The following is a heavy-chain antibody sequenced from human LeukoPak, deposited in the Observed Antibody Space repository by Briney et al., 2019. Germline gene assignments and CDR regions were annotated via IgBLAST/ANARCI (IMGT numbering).Heavy chain of an antibody. D-gene: IGHD5-12*01. CDR1: GFTFDDYA. J-gene: IGHJ4*02. CDR2: ISWNSGSI. CDR3: AKSRWLLALYFDY. V-gene: IGHV3-9*01. Sequence: PPGGSLRLSCAASGFTFDDYAMHWVRQAPGKGLEWVSGISWNSGSIGYADSVKGRFTISRDNAKNSLYLQMNSLRAEDTTLYYCAKSRWLLALYFDYWGQGTLVTVSS.